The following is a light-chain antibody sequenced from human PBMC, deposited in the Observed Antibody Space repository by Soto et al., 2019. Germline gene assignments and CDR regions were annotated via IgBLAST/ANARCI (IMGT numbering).Light chain of an antibody. CDR2: GAS. V-gene: IGKV3-20*01. J-gene: IGKJ1*01. CDR1: QSVSSNY. Sequence: EIVLTQSPGTLSLSPGERATLSCRASQSVSSNYLVWYQQKPGQPPRLLIYGASSRATGIPDRFSGSGSGTDFTLTISRLEPEDFALYYCHQFGSSPPWMFGQGTKVEIK. CDR3: HQFGSSPPWM.